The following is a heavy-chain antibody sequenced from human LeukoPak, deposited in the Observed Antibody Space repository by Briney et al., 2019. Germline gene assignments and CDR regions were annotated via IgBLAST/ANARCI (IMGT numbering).Heavy chain of an antibody. Sequence: GGSLRLSCAASGFTVSSNYMSWVRQAPGKGLEWVSVIYSGGSTYYADSVKGRFTISRDNSKNTLYLQMNSLRAEDTAVYYCTRSLWFGDVGVGFDPWGQGTLVTVSS. CDR2: IYSGGST. J-gene: IGHJ5*02. CDR3: TRSLWFGDVGVGFDP. D-gene: IGHD3-10*01. CDR1: GFTVSSNY. V-gene: IGHV3-66*01.